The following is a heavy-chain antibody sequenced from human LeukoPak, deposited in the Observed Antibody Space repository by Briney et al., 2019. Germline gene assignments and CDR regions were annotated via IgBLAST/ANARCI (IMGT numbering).Heavy chain of an antibody. CDR3: AKDRRAAMVTFLDY. Sequence: PGGSLRLSCAASGFTFSSYGMHWVRQAPGEGLEWVTFIRYDGTNKYYADSVKGRFTISRDSSKNTPYLQMNSLRAEDTAVYYCAKDRRAAMVTFLDYWGQGTLVTVSS. CDR2: IRYDGTNK. D-gene: IGHD5-18*01. V-gene: IGHV3-30*02. J-gene: IGHJ4*02. CDR1: GFTFSSYG.